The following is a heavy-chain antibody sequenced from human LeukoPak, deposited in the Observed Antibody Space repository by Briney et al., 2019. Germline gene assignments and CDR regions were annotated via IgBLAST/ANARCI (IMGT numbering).Heavy chain of an antibody. CDR2: MNPNSGNT. D-gene: IGHD3-22*01. J-gene: IGHJ4*02. V-gene: IGHV1-8*01. CDR3: ARSRRNYYDSSGCLGY. Sequence: GASVKVSCKASGYTFTSYDINWVRQATGQGLEWMGWMNPNSGNTGYAQKFQGRVTMTRNTSISTAYMELSSLRSEDTAVYYCARSRRNYYDSSGCLGYWGQGTLVTVSS. CDR1: GYTFTSYD.